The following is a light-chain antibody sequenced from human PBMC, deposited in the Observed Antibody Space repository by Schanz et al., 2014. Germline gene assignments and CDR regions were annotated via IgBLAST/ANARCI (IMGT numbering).Light chain of an antibody. Sequence: QSALTQPASVSGSPGQSITISCTGTSSDVGSYNLVSWYQQHPGKAPKLMIYEGSKRPSGVSNRFSGSKSGNTASLTISGLQAEDEADYYCSSYTSSSTGVVFGGGTKLTVL. V-gene: IGLV2-14*02. CDR2: EGS. CDR1: SSDVGSYNL. CDR3: SSYTSSSTGVV. J-gene: IGLJ2*01.